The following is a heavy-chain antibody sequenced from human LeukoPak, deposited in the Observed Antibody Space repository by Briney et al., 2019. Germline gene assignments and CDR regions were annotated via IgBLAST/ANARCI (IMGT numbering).Heavy chain of an antibody. CDR3: ARGRTQQLVENWFDP. CDR1: GESFSGYF. Sequence: SETLSLTCAVYGESFSGYFWSWIRQPPGKGLEWIGEINHSGYTNYNPSLKSRVTISVDTSKKQFSLKLNSVTAADTAVYYCARGRTQQLVENWFDPWGQGTLVTVSS. J-gene: IGHJ5*02. V-gene: IGHV4-34*01. CDR2: INHSGYT. D-gene: IGHD6-13*01.